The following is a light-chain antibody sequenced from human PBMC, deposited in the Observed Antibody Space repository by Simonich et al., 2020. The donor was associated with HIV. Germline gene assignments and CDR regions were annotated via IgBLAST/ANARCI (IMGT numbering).Light chain of an antibody. CDR1: QSISSW. Sequence: DIQMTQSPSTLSASVRNRVTITCRASQSISSWLAWYQQKPGKAPSLLIYKASSLESGVPSRFSGSGSGTEFTLTISSLQPDDFATYYCQQYNSYWTFGQGTKVEIK. J-gene: IGKJ1*01. V-gene: IGKV1-5*03. CDR3: QQYNSYWT. CDR2: KAS.